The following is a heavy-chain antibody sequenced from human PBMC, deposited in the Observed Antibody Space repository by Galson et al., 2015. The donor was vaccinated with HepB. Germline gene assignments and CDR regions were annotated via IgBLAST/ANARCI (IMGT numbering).Heavy chain of an antibody. CDR1: GGSISSGGYY. CDR2: IYYSGST. D-gene: IGHD1-20*01. J-gene: IGHJ4*02. V-gene: IGHV4-31*03. Sequence: TLSLTCTVSGGSISSGGYYWSWIRQHPGKGLEWIGYIYYSGSTYYNPSLKSRVTISVDTSKNQFSLKLSSVTAADTAVYYCAGITGTHTRTVDYWGQGTLVTVSS. CDR3: AGITGTHTRTVDY.